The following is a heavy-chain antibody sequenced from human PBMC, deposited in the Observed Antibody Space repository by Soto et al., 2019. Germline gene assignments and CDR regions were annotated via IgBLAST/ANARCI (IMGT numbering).Heavy chain of an antibody. Sequence: HVQLVQSGAEVKNPGASVKVSCKASGYTFTRYGIGWARQAPGQGLEWVGWINTYNGNTNYAQNVQGRVTLTTDTSTSTAYMELRSLRSNDTAIYYCAMVDVYVTPSPQDVWGQGTTVIVSS. D-gene: IGHD3-16*01. CDR2: INTYNGNT. CDR3: AMVDVYVTPSPQDV. V-gene: IGHV1-18*01. J-gene: IGHJ6*02. CDR1: GYTFTRYG.